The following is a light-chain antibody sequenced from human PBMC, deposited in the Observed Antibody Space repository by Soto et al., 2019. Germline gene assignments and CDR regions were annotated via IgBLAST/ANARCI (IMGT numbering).Light chain of an antibody. V-gene: IGLV7-43*01. CDR1: TGAVSSGNY. Sequence: QAVVTQEPSLTVSPGGTVTLTCASNTGAVSSGNYPNWFQQKPGQAPRSLIYTTSSKHSWTPARFSGSLLGGKAALTLSGVQPEDEAEYYCLLYFGGAQVFGGGTKVTVL. CDR3: LLYFGGAQV. J-gene: IGLJ3*02. CDR2: TTS.